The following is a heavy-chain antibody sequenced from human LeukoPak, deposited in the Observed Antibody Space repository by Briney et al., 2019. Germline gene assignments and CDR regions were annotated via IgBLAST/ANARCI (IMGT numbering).Heavy chain of an antibody. CDR2: INTSGST. V-gene: IGHV4-61*02. D-gene: IGHD6-13*01. Sequence: PSETLSLTCTVSGGSISSGSYFWTWIRQPAGKGLECIGRINTSGSTNYNPSLKSRVTISVDTSKNQFSLKLSSVTAADTAVFYCAREGYTSSWYSGYYYFDYWGQGTLVTVSS. CDR3: AREGYTSSWYSGYYYFDY. CDR1: GGSISSGSYF. J-gene: IGHJ4*02.